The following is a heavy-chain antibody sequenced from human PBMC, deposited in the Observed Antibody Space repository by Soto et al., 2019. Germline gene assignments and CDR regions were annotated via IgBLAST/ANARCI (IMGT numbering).Heavy chain of an antibody. V-gene: IGHV1-2*02. CDR2: INPNSGGT. CDR1: GYTFTGYY. D-gene: IGHD6-13*01. J-gene: IGHJ4*02. CDR3: AREYIAAAGLDY. Sequence: VASVKVSCKASGYTFTGYYMHWVRQAPGQGLEWMGWINPNSGGTNYAQKFQGRVTMTRDTSISTAYMELSRLRSDDTAVYYCAREYIAAAGLDYWGEGTMVTVYS.